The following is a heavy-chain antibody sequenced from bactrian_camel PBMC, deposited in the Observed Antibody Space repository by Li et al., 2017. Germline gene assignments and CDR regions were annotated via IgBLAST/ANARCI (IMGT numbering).Heavy chain of an antibody. D-gene: IGHD1*01. Sequence: HVQLVESGGGSVQAGGSLRLTCEVSVSTYSSTCMGWFRQAPGKEREGVATMYTGFGGGNIYYDDSVKGRFTISQDTTKNTTYLLMDSLKPEDTAMYYCAVGGGSIGTPWPPKTGSGYWGQGTQVTVS. V-gene: IGHV3S54*01. CDR1: VSTYSSTC. J-gene: IGHJ6*01. CDR2: MYTGFGGGNI. CDR3: AVGGGSIGTPWPPKTGSGY.